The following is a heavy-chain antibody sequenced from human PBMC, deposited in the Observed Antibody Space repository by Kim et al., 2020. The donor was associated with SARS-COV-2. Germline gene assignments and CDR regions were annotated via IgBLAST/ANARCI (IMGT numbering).Heavy chain of an antibody. D-gene: IGHD3-9*01. Sequence: SETLSLTCTVSGGSISSSSYYWGWIRQPPGKGLEWIGSIYYSGSTYYNPSLKSRVTITVDTSKNQFSLKLSSVTAADTAVYYCARTYYDILTGYTFDYWGQGTLVTVSS. CDR2: IYYSGST. CDR3: ARTYYDILTGYTFDY. CDR1: GGSISSSSYY. V-gene: IGHV4-39*01. J-gene: IGHJ4*02.